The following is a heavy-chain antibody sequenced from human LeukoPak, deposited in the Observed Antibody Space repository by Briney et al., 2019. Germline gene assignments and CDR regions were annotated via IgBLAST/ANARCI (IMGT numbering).Heavy chain of an antibody. CDR2: INTNTGNP. CDR3: AREFWYCSGGSCYSPSYYYGMDV. CDR1: GYTFTSYA. V-gene: IGHV7-4-1*02. J-gene: IGHJ6*02. D-gene: IGHD2-15*01. Sequence: GASVKVSCKASGYTFTSYAMNWVRQAPGQGLEWMGWINTNTGNPTYAQGFTGRFVFSLDTSVSTAYLQISSLKAEDTAVYYCAREFWYCSGGSCYSPSYYYGMDVWGQGTTVTVSS.